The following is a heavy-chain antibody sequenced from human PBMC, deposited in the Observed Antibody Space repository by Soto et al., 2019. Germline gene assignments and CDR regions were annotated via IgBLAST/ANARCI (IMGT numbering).Heavy chain of an antibody. Sequence: SETLSLTCAVYGGSFSGYYWSWIRRPPGKGLEWIGEINHGGSTSYNPSLKSRVTISLDTSKNQFSLKLSSVTAADTSVYYCARGPEYYYGGSGYDDYWGQGTLVTVAS. CDR3: ARGPEYYYGGSGYDDY. D-gene: IGHD3-22*01. V-gene: IGHV4-34*01. J-gene: IGHJ4*02. CDR1: GGSFSGYY. CDR2: INHGGST.